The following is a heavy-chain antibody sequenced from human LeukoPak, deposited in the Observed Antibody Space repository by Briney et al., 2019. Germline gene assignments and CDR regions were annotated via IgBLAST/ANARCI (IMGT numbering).Heavy chain of an antibody. CDR2: IDTVDYT. V-gene: IGHV3-69-1*01. Sequence: GGSLRLSCATSGFTFSNTFLNWVRQAPGKGLQYVSSIDTVDYTYYADSVKGRFAISRDNAKNSLYLQINSLRAEDTAVYYCATESSGALDFWGQGTLVTVSS. D-gene: IGHD1-26*01. J-gene: IGHJ4*02. CDR3: ATESSGALDF. CDR1: GFTFSNTF.